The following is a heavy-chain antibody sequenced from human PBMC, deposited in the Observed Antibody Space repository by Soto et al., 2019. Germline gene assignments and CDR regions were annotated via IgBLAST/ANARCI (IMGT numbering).Heavy chain of an antibody. CDR1: GGTFSSYA. J-gene: IGHJ4*02. CDR3: ARGPDHPQTYGSWSYFSDY. V-gene: IGHV1-69*01. Sequence: QVQLVQSGAEVKKPGSSVKVSCKASGGTFSSYAISWVRQAPGQGLEWMGGIIPIVGTANYAQKFQGRVTITADESTSTAYMELSSLRSEDTAVYYCARGPDHPQTYGSWSYFSDYWGQGTLVTVSS. CDR2: IIPIVGTA. D-gene: IGHD3-10*01.